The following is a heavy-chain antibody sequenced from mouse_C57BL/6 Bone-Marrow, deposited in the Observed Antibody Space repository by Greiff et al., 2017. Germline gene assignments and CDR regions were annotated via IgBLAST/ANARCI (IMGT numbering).Heavy chain of an antibody. CDR1: GYTFTDYY. V-gene: IGHV1-76*01. D-gene: IGHD3-2*02. J-gene: IGHJ3*01. Sequence: QVQLQQSGAELVRPGASVKLSCKASGYTFTDYYINWVKQRPGQGLEWIARIYPGSGNTYYNEKFKGKATLTAETSSSTAYMQLSSLTSEDSAVYFWARTGDSSGYPAWFAYWGQGTLVTVSA. CDR3: ARTGDSSGYPAWFAY. CDR2: IYPGSGNT.